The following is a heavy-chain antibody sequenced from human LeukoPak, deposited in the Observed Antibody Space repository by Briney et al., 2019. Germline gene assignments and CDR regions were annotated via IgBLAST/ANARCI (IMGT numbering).Heavy chain of an antibody. CDR2: IYHSGST. J-gene: IGHJ4*02. V-gene: IGHV4-38-2*01. D-gene: IGHD2-2*02. CDR3: ARLSGAPVRHPIYHFDY. CDR1: GYSISSGYY. Sequence: PSETLSLTCAVSGYSISSGYYWGWIRQSPGKGLKWIGNIYHSGSTYKNPSLKSRVTISLDTSENQFSLKLSSVTAADTAMYYCARLSGAPVRHPIYHFDYWGQGTLVAVSS.